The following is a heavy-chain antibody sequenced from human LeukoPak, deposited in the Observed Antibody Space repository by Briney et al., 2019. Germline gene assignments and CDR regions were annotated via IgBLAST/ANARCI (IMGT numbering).Heavy chain of an antibody. J-gene: IGHJ4*02. Sequence: GGSLRLSCVVSGFTFSSHAVHWVRQAPGKGLEWVSSISSSSSYIYYADSVKGRFTISRDNAKNSLYLQMNSLRAEDTAMYYCARDPNSVGPSLGLGGWGQGTLVTVSS. CDR3: ARDPNSVGPSLGLGG. D-gene: IGHD1-26*01. CDR1: GFTFSSHA. V-gene: IGHV3-21*01. CDR2: ISSSSSYI.